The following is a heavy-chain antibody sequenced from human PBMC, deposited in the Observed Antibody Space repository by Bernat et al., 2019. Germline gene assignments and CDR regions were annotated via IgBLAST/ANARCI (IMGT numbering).Heavy chain of an antibody. CDR1: GYTFTSYA. Sequence: QVQLVQSGAEVKKPGASVKVSCKASGYTFTSYAMHWVRQAPGQRLEWMGWINAGNGNTKYSQKFQGRVTITRDTSASTAYMELSSLRSEDTAVYYCARRVAGSRGADYRGQGTLVTVSS. CDR2: INAGNGNT. CDR3: ARRVAGSRGADY. J-gene: IGHJ4*02. V-gene: IGHV1-3*01. D-gene: IGHD6-19*01.